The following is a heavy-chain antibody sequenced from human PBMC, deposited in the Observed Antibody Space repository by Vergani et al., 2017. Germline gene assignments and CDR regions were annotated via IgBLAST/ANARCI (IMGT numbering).Heavy chain of an antibody. J-gene: IGHJ4*02. CDR3: VSKRGACRAAYCHSYDF. Sequence: QVQLQESGPGLVKPSETLSLTCTVSGDSVISTDYHWGWIRQPPGKGLEWIGSMDYSGSTSYNPSLESRISISFETPKNQFSLRLTSVTAADTAVYYCVSKRGACRAAYCHSYDFWGPGTLVCVSS. CDR2: MDYSGST. D-gene: IGHD2-15*01. V-gene: IGHV4-39*01. CDR1: GDSVISTDYH.